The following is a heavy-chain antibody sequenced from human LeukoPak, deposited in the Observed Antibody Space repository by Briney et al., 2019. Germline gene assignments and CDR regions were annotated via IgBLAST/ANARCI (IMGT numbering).Heavy chain of an antibody. J-gene: IGHJ4*02. D-gene: IGHD2-2*01. CDR3: ARGCDTSSCPFDY. V-gene: IGHV1-18*01. CDR2: VNAYNGNP. Sequence: ASVKVSCKASGYTFTSSGINWVRQAPGQGLEWMGWVNAYNGNPNYAQKPQGRVSMTTDTSTSTAYMELRNLRSDDTAVYYCARGCDTSSCPFDYWGQGTLVTVSS. CDR1: GYTFTSSG.